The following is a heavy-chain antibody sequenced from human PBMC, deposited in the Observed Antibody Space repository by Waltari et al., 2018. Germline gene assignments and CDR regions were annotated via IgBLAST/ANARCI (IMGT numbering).Heavy chain of an antibody. J-gene: IGHJ4*02. CDR1: GFSFSNYW. V-gene: IGHV3-7*04. Sequence: EVQLVESGGGLVEPGGSLRLSWVASGFSFSNYWMSWVRQAPGKGLEWVADIKQDGNKKYYVGSVKGRFTISRDNAKNSVYLQMNSLRPEDTAVYYCARDWEGERPNFDYWGQGTLVTVSS. CDR2: IKQDGNKK. CDR3: ARDWEGERPNFDY. D-gene: IGHD1-26*01.